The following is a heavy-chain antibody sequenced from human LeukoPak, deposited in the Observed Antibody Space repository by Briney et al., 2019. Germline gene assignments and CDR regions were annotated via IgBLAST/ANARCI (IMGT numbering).Heavy chain of an antibody. D-gene: IGHD6-13*01. CDR3: AKDGQVGYGSSWYYYFDY. Sequence: PGGSLRLSCAVSGFTFNNYAMSWVRQAPGKGLDWVSSISDTGVGTYYADSVRGRFTISRDNSKDTLYLQMHSLRAEDTAIYYCAKDGQVGYGSSWYYYFDYWGQGTPVIVSS. J-gene: IGHJ4*02. V-gene: IGHV3-23*01. CDR2: ISDTGVGT. CDR1: GFTFNNYA.